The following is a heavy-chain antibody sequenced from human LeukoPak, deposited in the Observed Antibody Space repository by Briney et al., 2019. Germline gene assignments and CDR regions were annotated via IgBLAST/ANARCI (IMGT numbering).Heavy chain of an antibody. CDR2: ISSSSTI. J-gene: IGHJ3*02. D-gene: IGHD2-2*01. CDR1: GFTFSSYS. V-gene: IGHV3-48*01. Sequence: GGSLRLSCAASGFTFSSYSMNWVRQAPGKGLEWVSYISSSSTIYYADSVKGRFTISRDNAKNSLYLQMNSLRAEDTAVYYCARDNSQEGPGTHIVVVPAALGAFDIWGQGTMVTVSS. CDR3: ARDNSQEGPGTHIVVVPAALGAFDI.